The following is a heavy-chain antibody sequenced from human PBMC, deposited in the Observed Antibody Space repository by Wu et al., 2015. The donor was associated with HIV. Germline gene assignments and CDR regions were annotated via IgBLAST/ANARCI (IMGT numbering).Heavy chain of an antibody. Sequence: QVQLVQSGAEVKKPGSSVRVSCKASGGTFSNYAISWVRQAPGQGLEWMGRIIPIFGTANYAQKFQGRVTITADESTSTAYMELSSLRSEDTAVYYCARDFIVGATTDGYYYYGMDVWGQGTTVTVSS. V-gene: IGHV1-69*15. J-gene: IGHJ6*02. CDR3: ARDFIVGATTDGYYYYGMDV. CDR2: IIPIFGTA. CDR1: GGTFSNYA. D-gene: IGHD1-26*01.